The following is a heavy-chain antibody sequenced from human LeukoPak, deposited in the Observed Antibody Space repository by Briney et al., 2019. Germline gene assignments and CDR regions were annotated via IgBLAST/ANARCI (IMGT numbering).Heavy chain of an antibody. Sequence: PGGSLRLSCAASGFTFSSHEMNWVRQAPGKGLEWVSYISGSGSTIYYADSVKGRFTISRDNAKNSLYLQMNSLRAEDTAVYYCARDNKPPTRTYYYDSSGYDYWGQGTLVTVSS. CDR3: ARDNKPPTRTYYYDSSGYDY. J-gene: IGHJ4*02. CDR1: GFTFSSHE. CDR2: ISGSGSTI. V-gene: IGHV3-48*03. D-gene: IGHD3-22*01.